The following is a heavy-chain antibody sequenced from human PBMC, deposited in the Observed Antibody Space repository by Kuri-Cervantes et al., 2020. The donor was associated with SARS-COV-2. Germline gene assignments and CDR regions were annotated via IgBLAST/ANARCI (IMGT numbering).Heavy chain of an antibody. D-gene: IGHD2-8*01. CDR3: AKDIVLMVYAIKVMGYYYYGMDV. CDR1: GFIFSSYG. J-gene: IGHJ6*02. CDR2: ISYDGSNK. Sequence: GESLKISCAASGFIFSSYGMHWVRQAPGKGLEWVAVISYDGSNKYYADSVKGRFTISRDNSKNTLYLQMNSLRAEDTAVYYCAKDIVLMVYAIKVMGYYYYGMDVWGQGTTVTVSS. V-gene: IGHV3-30*18.